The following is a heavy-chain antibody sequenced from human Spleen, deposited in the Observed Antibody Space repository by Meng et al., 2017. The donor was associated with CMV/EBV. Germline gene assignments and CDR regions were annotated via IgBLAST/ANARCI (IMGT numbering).Heavy chain of an antibody. CDR2: ISYDGTNR. D-gene: IGHD3-22*01. CDR1: GFTFSTYA. J-gene: IGHJ4*02. CDR3: ATAGGVRKWLLLDY. V-gene: IGHV3-30-3*01. Sequence: GGSLRLSCAASGFTFSTYAMHWVRQAPGKGLEWLAVISYDGTNRYYTDSVKGRFTISRDNSKNTLNLQMNSLRPEDTAVYYCATAGGVRKWLLLDYWGQGTLVTVSS.